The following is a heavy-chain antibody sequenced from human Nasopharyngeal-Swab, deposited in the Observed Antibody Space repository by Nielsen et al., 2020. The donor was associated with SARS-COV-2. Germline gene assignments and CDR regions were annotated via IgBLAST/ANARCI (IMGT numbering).Heavy chain of an antibody. CDR3: ARGDLVVVPSPLLGLGPIFYSFYLDV. Sequence: SETLSLTCAVSGDSVSSNDWWPWVRQSPGKGLEWIGEVSHSGSTNYNPSLKSRVTLSMDKSKNQFSLRLTSVSAADTADYFCARGDLVVVPSPLLGLGPIFYSFYLDVWGKGTTVIVSS. D-gene: IGHD2-2*02. CDR1: GDSVSSNDW. CDR2: VSHSGST. V-gene: IGHV4-4*02. J-gene: IGHJ6*03.